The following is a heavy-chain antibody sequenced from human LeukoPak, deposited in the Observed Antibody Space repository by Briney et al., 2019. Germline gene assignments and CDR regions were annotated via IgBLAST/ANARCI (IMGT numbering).Heavy chain of an antibody. Sequence: ASVKVSCKASGYIFTTYAVNWVRQAPGQGLEWVGWINTNTGNPTYGQGFTGRFVFSLDTSVSTAYLQISSLKTEDTAVYHCARVNVDSAMGIYDYYGMDVWGQGTTVTVSS. J-gene: IGHJ6*02. D-gene: IGHD5-18*01. CDR3: ARVNVDSAMGIYDYYGMDV. V-gene: IGHV7-4-1*02. CDR2: INTNTGNP. CDR1: GYIFTTYA.